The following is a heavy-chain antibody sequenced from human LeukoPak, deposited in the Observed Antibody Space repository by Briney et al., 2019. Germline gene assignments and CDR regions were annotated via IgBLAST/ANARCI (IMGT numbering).Heavy chain of an antibody. CDR1: GGTFSSYA. D-gene: IGHD3-22*01. CDR3: ARDRLEDYYDSSGYPPFDY. V-gene: IGHV1-69*13. CDR2: IIPIFGTA. Sequence: SVKVSCKASGGTFSSYAISWVRQAPGQGLEWMGGIIPIFGTANYAQKFQGRVTITADESTSTAYMEPSSLRSEDTAVYYCARDRLEDYYDSSGYPPFDYWGQGTLVTVSS. J-gene: IGHJ4*02.